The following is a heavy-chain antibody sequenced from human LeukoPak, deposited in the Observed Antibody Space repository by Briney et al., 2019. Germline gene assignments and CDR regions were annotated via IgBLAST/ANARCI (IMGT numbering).Heavy chain of an antibody. CDR3: ARQEEYCSSTSCSTRDY. CDR2: IYPGDSDT. V-gene: IGHV5-51*01. J-gene: IGHJ4*02. Sequence: LGESLKISCKGSGYSFTSYWIGWVRQMPGKGLEWMGIIYPGDSDTRYSPSFQGQVTISADKSISTAYLQWSSLKASDTAMYYCARQEEYCSSTSCSTRDYWGQGTLVTVSS. D-gene: IGHD2-2*01. CDR1: GYSFTSYW.